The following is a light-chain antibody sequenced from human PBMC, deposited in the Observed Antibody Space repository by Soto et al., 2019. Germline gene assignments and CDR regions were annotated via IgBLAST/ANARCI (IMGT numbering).Light chain of an antibody. Sequence: EIVMTQSPATLSVSPGERATLSGRASQRGSGNLAWYQQKPGQAPRLLIYGASTRATGIPARFSGSGSGTEFTLTISSLQSEDFAVYYCQQYNNLPPKFGQGTKVEIK. CDR2: GAS. CDR3: QQYNNLPPK. V-gene: IGKV3D-15*01. CDR1: QRGSGN. J-gene: IGKJ1*01.